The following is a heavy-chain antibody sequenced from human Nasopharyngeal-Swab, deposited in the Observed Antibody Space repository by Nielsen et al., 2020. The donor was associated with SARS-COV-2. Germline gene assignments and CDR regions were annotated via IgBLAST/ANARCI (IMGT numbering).Heavy chain of an antibody. D-gene: IGHD3-16*01. CDR2: IDPGDSYT. V-gene: IGHV5-10-1*01. CDR3: ARQGERGT. CDR1: GYKFTKFW. Sequence: GGSLRLSCKGSGYKFTKFWISWVRQMPGKGLEWMGRIDPGDSYTRYGPSVQGHVTISADTSISTAYLQWSSLKASDTAIYYCARQGERGTWGQGTLVTVSS. J-gene: IGHJ5*02.